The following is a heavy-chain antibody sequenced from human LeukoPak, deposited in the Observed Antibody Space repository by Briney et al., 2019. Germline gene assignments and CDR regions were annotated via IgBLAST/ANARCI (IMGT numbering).Heavy chain of an antibody. CDR2: TYYRSKWST. CDR1: GDSVSSTDAA. D-gene: IGHD6-19*01. J-gene: IGHJ5*02. Sequence: SQTLSLTCAISGDSVSSTDAAWNWVRQSASRGLEWLGRTYYRSKWSTDYADSVKGRITINPDTSKNQFSLQLNSVIPEDTAMYFCARDRGWWGTFDPWGQGTLVTVSS. CDR3: ARDRGWWGTFDP. V-gene: IGHV6-1*01.